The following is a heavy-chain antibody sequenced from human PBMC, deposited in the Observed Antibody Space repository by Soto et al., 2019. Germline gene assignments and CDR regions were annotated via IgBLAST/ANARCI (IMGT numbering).Heavy chain of an antibody. V-gene: IGHV3-33*06. Sequence: QVQLVESGGGVVQPGRSLRLSCAASGFLFNNYGMHWVRQAPGQGLEWVAVIWYDGNTKFYADSVKGRFRVSRENSNNTVYLQMNSLRVEDTAVYYCAKESLGGGSFDSWDNWGQGTQVTVSS. CDR1: GFLFNNYG. J-gene: IGHJ4*02. CDR2: IWYDGNTK. CDR3: AKESLGGGSFDSWDN. D-gene: IGHD1-26*01.